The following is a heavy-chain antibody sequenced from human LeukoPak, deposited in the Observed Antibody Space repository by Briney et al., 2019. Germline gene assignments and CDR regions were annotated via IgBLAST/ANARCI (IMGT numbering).Heavy chain of an antibody. D-gene: IGHD3-22*01. CDR1: GFTFSNYD. CDR3: AKELDSSGYIDY. V-gene: IGHV3-23*01. CDR2: ISGSGGST. Sequence: GGSLSLSCAASGFTFSNYDMSWVRQAPGKGLEWVSGISGSGGSTYHADSVKGRFTISRDNSKNTLYLQMNSLRAEDTAVYYCAKELDSSGYIDYWGQGTLVTVSS. J-gene: IGHJ4*02.